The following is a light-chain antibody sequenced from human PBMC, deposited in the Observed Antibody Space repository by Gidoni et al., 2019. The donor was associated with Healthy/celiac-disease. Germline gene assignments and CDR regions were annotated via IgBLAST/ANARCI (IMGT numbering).Light chain of an antibody. V-gene: IGKV3-20*01. J-gene: IGKJ1*01. CDR2: DAS. Sequence: EIVLTQSPGTLSLSPGERATLSCRASQSVSSSYLAWYQQRPGQAPRLLIYDASSRATGIPDRFSGSGSGTDFTLTINRLEPEDFAVYYCQQYGGSRTSTFGQGTKVEIK. CDR3: QQYGGSRTST. CDR1: QSVSSSY.